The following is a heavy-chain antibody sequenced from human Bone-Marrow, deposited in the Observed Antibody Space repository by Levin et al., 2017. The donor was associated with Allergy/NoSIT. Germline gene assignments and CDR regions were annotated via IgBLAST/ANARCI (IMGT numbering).Heavy chain of an antibody. Sequence: PGGSLRLSCAASGFTFSNYAMHWVRQAPGKGLEWVAVISYDGSSKYYGDSVKGRFTISRDKSKNTLFLQMNSLRAEDTAVYYCAKDQDASDSYKEYYYGMDVWGQGTTVTVSS. CDR3: AKDQDASDSYKEYYYGMDV. D-gene: IGHD2-21*01. J-gene: IGHJ6*02. V-gene: IGHV3-30*18. CDR2: ISYDGSSK. CDR1: GFTFSNYA.